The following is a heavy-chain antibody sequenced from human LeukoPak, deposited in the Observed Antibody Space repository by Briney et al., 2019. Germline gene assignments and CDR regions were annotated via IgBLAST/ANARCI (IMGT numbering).Heavy chain of an antibody. CDR2: ISSSSSYI. D-gene: IGHD1-26*01. CDR3: ARRGPVWD. V-gene: IGHV3-21*01. Sequence: GGSLRLSCAASGFTFSSYWMSWVREAPGKGLEWVSSISSSSSYIYYADSVKGRFTISRDNAKNSLYLQMNSLRAEDTAVYYCARRGPVWDWGQGTLVTVSS. CDR1: GFTFSSYW. J-gene: IGHJ4*02.